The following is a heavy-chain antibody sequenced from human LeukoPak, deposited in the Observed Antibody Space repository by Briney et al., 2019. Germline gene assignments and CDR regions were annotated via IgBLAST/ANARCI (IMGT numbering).Heavy chain of an antibody. CDR3: ARGEGGAAFDI. D-gene: IGHD3-16*01. J-gene: IGHJ3*02. Sequence: GGSLRLSCAASGFTLSSYTMNWVRQAPGKGLEWVSSINSSSSYIYYADSVKGRFTISRDNAKNSLYLQMNSLRAEDTAVYCCARGEGGAAFDIWGQGTMVTVSS. V-gene: IGHV3-21*01. CDR2: INSSSSYI. CDR1: GFTLSSYT.